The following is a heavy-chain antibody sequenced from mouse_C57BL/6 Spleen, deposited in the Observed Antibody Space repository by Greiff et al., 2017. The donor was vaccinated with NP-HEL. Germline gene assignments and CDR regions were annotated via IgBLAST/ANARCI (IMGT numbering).Heavy chain of an antibody. V-gene: IGHV1-20*01. CDR3: ARGYGSSYYFDY. Sequence: VQLQQSGPELVKPGDSVKISCKASGYSFTGYFMTWVMQSHGKSLEWIGRINPYNGDTFYNQKFKGKATLTVDKSYSTAHMELRSLTSEDSAVYYCARGYGSSYYFDYWGQGTTLTVSS. CDR1: GYSFTGYF. CDR2: INPYNGDT. J-gene: IGHJ2*01. D-gene: IGHD1-1*01.